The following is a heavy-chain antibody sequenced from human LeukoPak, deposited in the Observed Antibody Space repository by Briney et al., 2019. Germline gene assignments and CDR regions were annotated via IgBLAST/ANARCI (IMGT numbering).Heavy chain of an antibody. J-gene: IGHJ4*02. CDR2: ISYDGSNK. D-gene: IGHD3-3*01. CDR3: ARSSLRFLEWFRSPFDY. V-gene: IGHV3-30*03. CDR1: GFTFSSYG. Sequence: GGSLRLSCAASGFTFSSYGMHWVRQAPGKGLEWVAVISYDGSNKYYADSVKGRFTISRDNSKNTLYLQMNSLRAEDTAVYYCARSSLRFLEWFRSPFDYWGQGTLVTVSS.